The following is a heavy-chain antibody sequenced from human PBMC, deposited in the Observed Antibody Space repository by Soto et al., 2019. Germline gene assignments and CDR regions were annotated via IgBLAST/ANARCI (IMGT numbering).Heavy chain of an antibody. D-gene: IGHD5-18*01. Sequence: PGGSLRLSCAASGFIFDDYAMHWVRQAPGRGLQWVSGISWNSGSIGYADSVKGRFTISRDNAKKSLYLQMNSLRAEDTAVYYCAKDGLGAYSYGSYYFDYWGQGTLVTVSS. CDR3: AKDGLGAYSYGSYYFDY. J-gene: IGHJ4*02. CDR2: ISWNSGSI. V-gene: IGHV3-9*01. CDR1: GFIFDDYA.